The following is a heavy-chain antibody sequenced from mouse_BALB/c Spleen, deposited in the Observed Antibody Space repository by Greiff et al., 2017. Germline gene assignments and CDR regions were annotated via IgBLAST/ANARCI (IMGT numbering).Heavy chain of an antibody. CDR2: IDPENGDT. V-gene: IGHV14-4*02. D-gene: IGHD2-14*01. CDR3: NEGVRGAY. J-gene: IGHJ3*01. CDR1: GFNIKDYY. Sequence: DVQLQESGAELVRSGASVKLSCTASGFNIKDYYMRWVKQRPEQGLEWIGWIDPENGDTEYAPKFQGKATMTADTSSNTAYLQLSSLTSEDTAVYYCNEGVRGAYWGQGTLVTVSA.